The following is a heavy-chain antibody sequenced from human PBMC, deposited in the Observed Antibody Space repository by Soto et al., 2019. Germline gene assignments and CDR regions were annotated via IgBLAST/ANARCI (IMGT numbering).Heavy chain of an antibody. D-gene: IGHD4-17*01. CDR1: GGTFSSYA. Sequence: SVKVSCKASGGTFSSYAISWVRQAPGQGLEWMGGIIPIFGTANYAQKFQGRVTITADESTSTAYMELSSLRSEDTAVYYCARDRLGYGGNSYWYFDLWGRGTLVTVSS. CDR3: ARDRLGYGGNSYWYFDL. J-gene: IGHJ2*01. V-gene: IGHV1-69*13. CDR2: IIPIFGTA.